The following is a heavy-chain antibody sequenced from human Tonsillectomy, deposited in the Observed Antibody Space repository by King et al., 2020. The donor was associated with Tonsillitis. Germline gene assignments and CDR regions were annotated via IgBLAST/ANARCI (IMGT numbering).Heavy chain of an antibody. J-gene: IGHJ4*02. CDR2: LSYDGSIG. Sequence: VQLVESGGGVVQPGRSLRLSCAASGFTFGSHGMHWVRQAPGKGPEWVAVLSYDGSIGLYADSVKGRFAISRDNSKNTLYLQMNSLRAEDTAVYYCAKEEFHESGTTGRYFFDYWGQGTLVTVSS. CDR3: AKEEFHESGTTGRYFFDY. D-gene: IGHD1-7*01. V-gene: IGHV3-30*18. CDR1: GFTFGSHG.